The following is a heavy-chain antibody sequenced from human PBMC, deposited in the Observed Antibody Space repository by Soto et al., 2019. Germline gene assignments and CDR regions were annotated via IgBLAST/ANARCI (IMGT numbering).Heavy chain of an antibody. D-gene: IGHD1-26*01. Sequence: SETLSLTCTVSGGSISSCDYYWSWIRQHPGKGLEWIGYIYYSGSTYYNPSLKSRVTISVDTSKNQFSLKLSSVTAADTAVYYCARGLITGSQYSGGWYYFDSWGQGTQVTVS. J-gene: IGHJ4*02. V-gene: IGHV4-31*03. CDR1: GGSISSCDYY. CDR3: ARGLITGSQYSGGWYYFDS. CDR2: IYYSGST.